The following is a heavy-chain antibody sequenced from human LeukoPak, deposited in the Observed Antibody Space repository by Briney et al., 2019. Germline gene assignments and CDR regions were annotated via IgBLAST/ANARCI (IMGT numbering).Heavy chain of an antibody. D-gene: IGHD2-15*01. J-gene: IGHJ4*02. V-gene: IGHV4-39*07. Sequence: PAETLSLTCTVSGGSISSSSYYWGWIRQPPGKGLEWIGSIYYSGSTYYNPSLKSRVTISVDTSKNQFSLKLSSVTAADTAVYYCARGGYDIVVVVAATIFDYWGQGTLVTVSS. CDR1: GGSISSSSYY. CDR3: ARGGYDIVVVVAATIFDY. CDR2: IYYSGST.